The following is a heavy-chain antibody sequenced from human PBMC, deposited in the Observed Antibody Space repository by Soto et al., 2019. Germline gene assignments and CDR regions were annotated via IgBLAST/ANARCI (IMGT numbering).Heavy chain of an antibody. Sequence: GGSLRLSCASSGFAFDDYVMHWVRQPPGRGLEWVSGITWNGGTIRYVDSVKGRFTISRDNAENSLYLQMNSLRPEDTAVYYCAKGGSAALIAPSGRDNWFDPWGQGTQVTVSS. CDR1: GFAFDDYV. CDR3: AKGGSAALIAPSGRDNWFDP. CDR2: ITWNGGTI. J-gene: IGHJ5*02. D-gene: IGHD6-13*01. V-gene: IGHV3-9*01.